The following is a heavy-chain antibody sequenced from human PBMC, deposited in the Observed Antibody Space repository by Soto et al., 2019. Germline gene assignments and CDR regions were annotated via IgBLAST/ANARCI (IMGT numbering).Heavy chain of an antibody. CDR3: AKDAVSGDGIWLLDS. J-gene: IGHJ4*02. CDR2: LLRSGSTT. Sequence: PGGSLRLSCAVSGFTFTNYAMTWARQAPGKGLEWVSSLLRSGSTTYYADSVKGRFTISSDISANSLYLQMDSLRAEDTAVYYCAKDAVSGDGIWLLDSWGQGTVVTVSS. CDR1: GFTFTNYA. D-gene: IGHD4-17*01. V-gene: IGHV3-23*01.